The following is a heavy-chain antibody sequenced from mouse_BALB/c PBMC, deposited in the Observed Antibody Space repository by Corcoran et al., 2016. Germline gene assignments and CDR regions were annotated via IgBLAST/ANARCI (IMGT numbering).Heavy chain of an antibody. CDR2: INPNNGGT. Sequence: EVQLQQSGPELVKHGASETMSCMASGYTFTEYYMKCVKKSHGKSLVWIGDINPNNGGTSYNQKFKGKSTLTVDKSSSTAYMQLNSLTSEDSAVYYCARDWEWYSDFWGAGTTVTVSS. V-gene: IGHV1-26*01. J-gene: IGHJ1*01. CDR1: GYTFTEYY. CDR3: ARDWEWYSDF. D-gene: IGHD4-1*01.